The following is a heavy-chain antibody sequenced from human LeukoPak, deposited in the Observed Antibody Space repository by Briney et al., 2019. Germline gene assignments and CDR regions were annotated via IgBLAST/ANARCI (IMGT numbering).Heavy chain of an antibody. V-gene: IGHV3-7*01. Sequence: GGSLRLSCAASGFTFSSYWMSWVRQAPGKGLEWVANIKQDGSEKYYVDSVKGRFTISRDNAKNSLYLQMNSLRAEDTAVYYCAREGTYYCYGMDVWGQGTTVTVSS. J-gene: IGHJ6*02. D-gene: IGHD1-1*01. CDR3: AREGTYYCYGMDV. CDR1: GFTFSSYW. CDR2: IKQDGSEK.